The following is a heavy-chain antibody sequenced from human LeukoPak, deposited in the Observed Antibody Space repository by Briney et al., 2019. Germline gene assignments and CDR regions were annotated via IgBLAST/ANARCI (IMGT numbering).Heavy chain of an antibody. CDR2: THESGST. V-gene: IGHV4-59*01. CDR3: ARSRGGYGDYGSWFDP. J-gene: IGHJ5*02. Sequence: SETLSLACTVSGGSISSFFWNWIRQPPGKGLEWIGFTHESGSTNYNPSLKSRVTMSLDTSKNQFSLRLSSVTTADTAFYYCARSRGGYGDYGSWFDPWGQGTLVNVSP. D-gene: IGHD4-17*01. CDR1: GGSISSFF.